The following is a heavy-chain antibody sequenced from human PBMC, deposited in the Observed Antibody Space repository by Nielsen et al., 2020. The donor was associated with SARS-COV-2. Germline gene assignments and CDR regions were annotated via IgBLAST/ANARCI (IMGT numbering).Heavy chain of an antibody. J-gene: IGHJ5*02. CDR2: INTNTGNP. V-gene: IGHV7-4-1*02. D-gene: IGHD6-13*01. CDR1: GYTFTSYA. Sequence: ASVKVSCKASGYTFTSYAMNWVRQAPGQGLEWMGWINTNTGNPTYAQGFTGRFVFSLDTSVSTAYLQISSLKAEDTAVYYCAREGRDSSSWSPFRFDPWGQGTLVTVSP. CDR3: AREGRDSSSWSPFRFDP.